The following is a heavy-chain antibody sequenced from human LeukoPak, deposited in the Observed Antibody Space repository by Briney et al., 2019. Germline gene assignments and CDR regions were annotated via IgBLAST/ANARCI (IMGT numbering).Heavy chain of an antibody. CDR3: ARGGFVTMVRGVQSTGYFDY. J-gene: IGHJ4*02. D-gene: IGHD3-10*01. CDR2: INPSGGST. CDR1: GYTFTSYY. Sequence: ASVKVSCKASGYTFTSYYMHWVRQAPGQGLEWMGIINPSGGSTSYAQKFQGRVTMTRDMSTSTVYMELSSLRSEDTAVYYCARGGFVTMVRGVQSTGYFDYWGQGTLVTVSS. V-gene: IGHV1-46*01.